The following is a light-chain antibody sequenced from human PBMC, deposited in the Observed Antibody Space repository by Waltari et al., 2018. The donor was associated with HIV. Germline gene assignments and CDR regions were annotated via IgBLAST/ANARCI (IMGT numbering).Light chain of an antibody. CDR1: NIGSKR. J-gene: IGLJ2*01. CDR2: DDD. CDR3: QVWDSNSDQVV. Sequence: SYVLTQSPSVSLAPGRTARITCGGNNIGSKRVHWYQQKPGQAPVLVIYDDDDRPSGIPERLSGTTCENSAILTISGVEVGDEADYYCQVWDSNSDQVVFGGGTRLTVL. V-gene: IGLV3-21*01.